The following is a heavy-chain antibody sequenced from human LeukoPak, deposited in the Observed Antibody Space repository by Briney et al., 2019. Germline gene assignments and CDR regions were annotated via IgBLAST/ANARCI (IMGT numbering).Heavy chain of an antibody. CDR2: ISGSGATI. CDR3: ARGAGPTSVTCDQ. V-gene: IGHV3-23*01. D-gene: IGHD4-17*01. Sequence: GGSLRLSCAASGFTLSTYAMSWVRQAPGKGLEWVSAISGSGATIYYADSVKGRFTISRDNPKKTVYLQMNSLRVEDTAVYYCARGAGPTSVTCDQWGQGTLVTVSS. CDR1: GFTLSTYA. J-gene: IGHJ4*02.